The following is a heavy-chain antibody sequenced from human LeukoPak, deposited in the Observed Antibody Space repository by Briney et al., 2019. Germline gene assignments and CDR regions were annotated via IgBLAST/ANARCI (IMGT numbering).Heavy chain of an antibody. D-gene: IGHD3-22*01. CDR2: MNPNSGNT. V-gene: IGHV1-8*01. CDR1: GYTFTSYD. J-gene: IGHJ4*02. CDR3: AGGGGYYDRSAKYFIRPPEY. Sequence: GASVKVSCKASGYTFTSYDINWVRQATGQGLEWMGWMNPNSGNTGYAQKFQGRVTMTRNTSISTAYMELSSLRSEDTAVYYCAGGGGYYDRSAKYFIRPPEYWGQGTLVTVSS.